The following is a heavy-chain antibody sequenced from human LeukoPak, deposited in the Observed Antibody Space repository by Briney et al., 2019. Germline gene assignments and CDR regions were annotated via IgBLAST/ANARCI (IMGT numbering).Heavy chain of an antibody. CDR3: ARAYSGGELLDAFDI. CDR2: IYTSGST. Sequence: PSETLSLTCTVSGGSISSYYWSLIRQPAGKGLEWIGRIYTSGSTNYNPSLKSRVTMSVDTSKNQFSLKLSSVTAADTAVYYCARAYSGGELLDAFDIWGQGTMVTVSS. D-gene: IGHD1-26*01. V-gene: IGHV4-4*07. CDR1: GGSISSYY. J-gene: IGHJ3*02.